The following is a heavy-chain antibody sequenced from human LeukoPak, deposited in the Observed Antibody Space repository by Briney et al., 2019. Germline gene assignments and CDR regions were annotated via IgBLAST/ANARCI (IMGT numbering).Heavy chain of an antibody. D-gene: IGHD5-12*01. CDR2: IWPDGSNQ. J-gene: IGHJ4*02. V-gene: IGHV3-33*03. CDR1: GFTFRLSG. Sequence: GRSLRLSCAASGFTFRLSGMHWVRQAPGKGLEWVALIWPDGSNQYYADSVKGRFTVSRDNSKNTLYLQMNSLRADDTAMYYCAKDLGDGYETYWGQGTLVAVSS. CDR3: AKDLGDGYETY.